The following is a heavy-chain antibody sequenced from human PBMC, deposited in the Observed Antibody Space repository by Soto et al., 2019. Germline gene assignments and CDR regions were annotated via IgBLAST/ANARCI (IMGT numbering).Heavy chain of an antibody. J-gene: IGHJ4*02. V-gene: IGHV3-72*01. D-gene: IGHD2-2*01. CDR3: VRGYQGFDT. CDR2: SRSKVHSYST. Sequence: DVQLVESGGGLVQPGGSLRLSCAVSGFTFSDHYMDWVRQAPGKGLEWVGRSRSKVHSYSTEYAVAVRGRFTISRDDSENSLLLHMNSLKAEDTAVYYCVRGYQGFDTWGQGTLVTVSS. CDR1: GFTFSDHY.